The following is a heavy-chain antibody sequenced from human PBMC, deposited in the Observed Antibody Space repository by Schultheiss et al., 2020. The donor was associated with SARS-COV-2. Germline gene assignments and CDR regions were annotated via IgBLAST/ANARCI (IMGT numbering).Heavy chain of an antibody. CDR3: ASVGTGTTSPFDY. CDR1: GFTFSSYA. Sequence: GGSLRLSCAASGFTFSSYAMSWVRQAPGKGLEWVSSISSSSSYIYYADSVKGRFTISRHNSKNTLYLQMNSLRAEDTAVYYCASVGTGTTSPFDYWGQGTLVTVSS. CDR2: ISSSSSYI. J-gene: IGHJ4*02. D-gene: IGHD1-7*01. V-gene: IGHV3-21*04.